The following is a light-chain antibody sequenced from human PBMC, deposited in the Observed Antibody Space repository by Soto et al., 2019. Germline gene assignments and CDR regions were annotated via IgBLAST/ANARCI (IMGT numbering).Light chain of an antibody. J-gene: IGKJ4*01. CDR1: QTVPTSY. CDR3: QRYGSTLT. V-gene: IGKV3-20*01. Sequence: VLTQSPGTLSLSPGGRATLSCRASQTVPTSYLARDQQKPGQAPRLLIYGAFNRAPGIPDTFSGSGSGTDFTLTSSRLEHEDFAVYSCQRYGSTLTFGGGTNEEIK. CDR2: GAF.